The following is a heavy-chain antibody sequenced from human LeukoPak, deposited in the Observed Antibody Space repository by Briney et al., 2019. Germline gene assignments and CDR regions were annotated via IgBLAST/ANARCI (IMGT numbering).Heavy chain of an antibody. CDR2: INSDGSST. J-gene: IGHJ6*03. CDR3: ARVWGYSYGPYYYYMDV. CDR1: GFTFSSYW. V-gene: IGHV3-74*01. Sequence: PGGSLRLSCAASGFTFSSYWMHWVRQAPGKGLVWVSRINSDGSSTSYADSVKGRFTISRDNAKNTLYLQMNSLRAQDTAVYYCARVWGYSYGPYYYYMDVWGKGTTVTVSS. D-gene: IGHD5-18*01.